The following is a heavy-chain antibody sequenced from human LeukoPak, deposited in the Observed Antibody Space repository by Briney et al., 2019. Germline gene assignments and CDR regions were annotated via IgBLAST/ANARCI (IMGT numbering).Heavy chain of an antibody. Sequence: PSQTLSLTCTVSGGSISSGGYYWSWIRQPPGKGLEWIGYIYHSGSTYYNPSLKSRVTISVDTSKKQFSLKLRSVTAADTAVYYCARAYREYSSSWYSSYYYAMDVWGQGTTVTVSS. CDR2: IYHSGST. J-gene: IGHJ6*02. CDR3: ARAYREYSSSWYSSYYYAMDV. D-gene: IGHD6-13*01. V-gene: IGHV4-30-2*01. CDR1: GGSISSGGYY.